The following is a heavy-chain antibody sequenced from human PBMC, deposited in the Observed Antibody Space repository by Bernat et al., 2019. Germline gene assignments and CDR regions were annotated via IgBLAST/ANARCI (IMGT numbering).Heavy chain of an antibody. V-gene: IGHV4-34*01. CDR3: RGYEENSGQTGDYRYFDY. J-gene: IGHJ4*02. D-gene: IGHD5-12*01. CDR2: INHSGST. Sequence: QVQLQQWGAGLLKPSETLSLTCAVYGGSFSGYYWSWIRQPPGKGLEWIGEINHSGSTNYNPSLKSRVTISVETSKNQFSLKLSSVTAADTAVYYCRGYEENSGQTGDYRYFDYRGQGTLVTVSP. CDR1: GGSFSGYY.